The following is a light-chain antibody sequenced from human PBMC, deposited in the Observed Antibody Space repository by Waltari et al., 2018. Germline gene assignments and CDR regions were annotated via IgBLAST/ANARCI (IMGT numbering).Light chain of an antibody. J-gene: IGKJ4*01. V-gene: IGKV3-20*01. CDR1: QSVSINF. CDR3: QYFGGAPLT. Sequence: DIVLTPSPGTLSLSTGERVALSCRASQSVSINFLAWYQQKPGQAPRLLVHGASRRASGIPVRFSAGGSGTDFTLTISRLEPEDSGVYFCQYFGGAPLTFGGGAKVEIK. CDR2: GAS.